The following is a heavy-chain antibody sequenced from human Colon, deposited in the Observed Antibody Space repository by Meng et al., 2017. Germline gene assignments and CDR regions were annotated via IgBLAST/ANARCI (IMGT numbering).Heavy chain of an antibody. CDR3: ARDGTMVGATIDY. CDR2: INPDGSSI. J-gene: IGHJ4*02. D-gene: IGHD1-26*01. V-gene: IGHV3-74*01. CDR1: AVSFRCTW. Sequence: ASAVSFRCTWMHWVRQVQGKGLVWVSRINPDGSSITYADPVKGRFTISRDNAKNTLYLQMNSLRAEDTALYYCARDGTMVGATIDYWGQGTLVTVSS.